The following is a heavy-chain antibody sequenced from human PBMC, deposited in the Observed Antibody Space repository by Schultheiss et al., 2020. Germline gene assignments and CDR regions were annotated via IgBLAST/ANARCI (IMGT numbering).Heavy chain of an antibody. CDR2: ISGSGGYT. D-gene: IGHD3-22*01. V-gene: IGHV3-23*01. CDR1: GFTFSSYA. CDR3: ASLGSAYYYA. J-gene: IGHJ5*02. Sequence: GGSLRLSCAASGFTFSSYAMSWVRQAPGKGLEWVSAISGSGGYTYYADSVKGRFTVSRDNSKNTLFLQLNSLRAEDTAVYYCASLGSAYYYAWGQGTLVTVSS.